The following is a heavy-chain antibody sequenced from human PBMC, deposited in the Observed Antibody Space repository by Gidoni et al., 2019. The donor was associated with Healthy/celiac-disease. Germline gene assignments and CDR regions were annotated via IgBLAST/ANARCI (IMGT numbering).Heavy chain of an antibody. D-gene: IGHD2-15*01. CDR1: GGSLSSYY. V-gene: IGHV4-59*08. CDR3: ARHGPEVIEDLARLELDY. Sequence: QVQLQESGPGLVKPSETLSLTCTASGGSLSSYYWSWIRQPPGKGLEWIGYIYYSGSTNYNPSLKSRVTISVDTSKNQFSLKLSSVTAADTAVYYCARHGPEVIEDLARLELDYWGQGTLVTVSS. CDR2: IYYSGST. J-gene: IGHJ4*02.